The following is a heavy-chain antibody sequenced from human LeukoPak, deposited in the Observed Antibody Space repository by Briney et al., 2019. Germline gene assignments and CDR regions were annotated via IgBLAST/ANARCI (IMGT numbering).Heavy chain of an antibody. J-gene: IGHJ6*03. V-gene: IGHV4-34*01. D-gene: IGHD2-21*02. CDR1: GGSFSGYY. Sequence: SETLSLTCAVYGGSFSGYYWSWIRQPPGKGLEWIGEINHSGSTNYNPSLKSRVTISVDTSKSQFSLKLSSVTAADTAVYYCARRVVTATPARYYYYMDVWGKGTTVTVSS. CDR3: ARRVVTATPARYYYYMDV. CDR2: INHSGST.